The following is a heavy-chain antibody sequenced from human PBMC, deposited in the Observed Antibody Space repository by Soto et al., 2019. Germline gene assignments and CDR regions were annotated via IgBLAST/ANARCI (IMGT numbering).Heavy chain of an antibody. CDR3: APTTGALVPVPS. CDR2: IIPPLDKT. D-gene: IGHD3-10*01. Sequence: QVQLVQSGAEVKRPGSSVHVSCKASGGSFSSYTVSWVRQAPGQGLEWMGRIIPPLDKTNYAQKFQGRLTITADRXXXXXXXXXXXXXXXXXXXYYCAPTTGALVPVPSWGLGTLVTVSS. V-gene: IGHV1-69*02. CDR1: GGSFSSYT. J-gene: IGHJ5*02.